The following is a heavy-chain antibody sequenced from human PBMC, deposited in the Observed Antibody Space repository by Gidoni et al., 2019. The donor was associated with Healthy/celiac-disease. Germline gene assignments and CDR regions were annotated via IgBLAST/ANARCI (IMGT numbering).Heavy chain of an antibody. CDR3: TRVLDGITIFGVVTAPDY. CDR2: IRSKAYGGTT. J-gene: IGHJ4*02. Sequence: RQAPGKGLEWVGFIRSKAYGGTTEYAASVKGRFTISRDDSKSIAYLQMNSLKTEDTAVYYCTRVLDGITIFGVVTAPDYWGQGTLVTVSS. V-gene: IGHV3-49*02. D-gene: IGHD3-3*01.